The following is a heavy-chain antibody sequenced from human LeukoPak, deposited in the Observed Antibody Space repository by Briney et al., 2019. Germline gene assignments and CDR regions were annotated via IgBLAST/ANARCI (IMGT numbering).Heavy chain of an antibody. J-gene: IGHJ4*02. Sequence: GASVKVSCKASGYTFTGYYMHWVRQAPGQGLEWTGWINPNSGGTNYAQKFQGRVTLTTDTSISTAYMELSRLRSDDTAVYYCARDRKARLHLGELSSWGQGTLVTVSS. V-gene: IGHV1-2*02. CDR1: GYTFTGYY. D-gene: IGHD3-16*02. CDR3: ARDRKARLHLGELSS. CDR2: INPNSGGT.